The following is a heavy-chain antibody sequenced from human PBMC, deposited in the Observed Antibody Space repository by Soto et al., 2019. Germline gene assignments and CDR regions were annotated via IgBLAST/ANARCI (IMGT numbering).Heavy chain of an antibody. CDR1: GFTFSNYY. D-gene: IGHD3-22*01. CDR3: AREYYYDSSGYYYVDY. CDR2: ISSSGSTI. V-gene: IGHV3-11*01. Sequence: GSLRLSCAASGFTFSNYYMSWIRQAPGKGLEWVSYISSSGSTIYYADSVKGRFTISRDNAKNSLYLQMNSLRAEDTAVYFCAREYYYDSSGYYYVDYWGQGTLVTVSS. J-gene: IGHJ4*02.